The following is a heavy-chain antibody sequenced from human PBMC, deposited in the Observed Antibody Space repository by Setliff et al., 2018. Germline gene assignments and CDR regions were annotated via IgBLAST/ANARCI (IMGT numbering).Heavy chain of an antibody. V-gene: IGHV4-39*07. CDR2: INYYGSMYHDGTTHSS. Sequence: SETLSLTCTVSGGSISNSTLYWGWIRQPPGKGLEWIGSINYYGSMYHDGTTHSSYYNPSLKSRVTISMDSSKEQVSLHLTSVTAADTAVYYCAKGGGRYHSDSWGQGILVTVS. CDR1: GGSISNSTLY. D-gene: IGHD1-1*01. CDR3: AKGGGRYHSDS. J-gene: IGHJ4*02.